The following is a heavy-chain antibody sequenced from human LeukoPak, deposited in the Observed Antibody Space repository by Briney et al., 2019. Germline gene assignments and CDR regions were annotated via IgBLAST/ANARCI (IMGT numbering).Heavy chain of an antibody. J-gene: IGHJ4*02. CDR1: GYTFTGYY. D-gene: IGHD6-19*01. CDR3: ARDAGYSSGWYSSSDY. Sequence: ASVKVSCKASGYTFTGYYMHWVRQAPGQGLEWMGWINPNSGDTNYAQKFQGRVTMTRDTSISTAYMELSRLRSDDTAVYYCARDAGYSSGWYSSSDYWGQGTLVTVSS. V-gene: IGHV1-2*02. CDR2: INPNSGDT.